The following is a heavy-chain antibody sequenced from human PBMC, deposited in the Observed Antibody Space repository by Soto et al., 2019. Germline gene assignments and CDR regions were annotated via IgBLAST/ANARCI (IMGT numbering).Heavy chain of an antibody. D-gene: IGHD6-13*01. CDR2: INPSGGST. J-gene: IGHJ5*02. Sequence: QVQLVPSGAEVKKPGASVKVSCKASGYTFTSYYMHCVRQAPEHCLEWMGIINPSGGSTSYAQKCPGIVTMTMDIAPSTVYMDLSSLGSEDTALYDCAGVRVYSSSWYACDPWVQGTLGSVSS. V-gene: IGHV1-46*01. CDR3: AGVRVYSSSWYACDP. CDR1: GYTFTSYY.